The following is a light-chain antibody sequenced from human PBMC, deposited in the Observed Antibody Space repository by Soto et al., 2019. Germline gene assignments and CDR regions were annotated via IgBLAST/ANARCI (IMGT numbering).Light chain of an antibody. CDR2: DVS. Sequence: QSVLTQPASVSGSPGQSITISCTGTSSDVGGYNYVSWYRHHPGKAPKLMIYDVSNRPSGVSNRFSGSKSDNTASLTISGRQAEDEADYYCSSYTSTSTVVFGGGTKRTVL. CDR3: SSYTSTSTVV. J-gene: IGLJ2*01. CDR1: SSDVGGYNY. V-gene: IGLV2-14*03.